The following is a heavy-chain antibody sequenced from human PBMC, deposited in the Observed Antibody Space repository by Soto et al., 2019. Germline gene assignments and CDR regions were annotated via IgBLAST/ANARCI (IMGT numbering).Heavy chain of an antibody. CDR2: INSSGST. CDR3: SRRAPEGFDP. J-gene: IGHJ5*02. CDR1: GGSFGSSAYY. V-gene: IGHV4-39*01. Sequence: PSETLSLTCTVFGGSFGSSAYYWGWIRRAPGKGLEWIGSINSSGSTFSNPSLKSRVTLSVDTSKNQFSLKLTSVTAADTAPYYCSRRAPEGFDPWGQGTLVTVSS.